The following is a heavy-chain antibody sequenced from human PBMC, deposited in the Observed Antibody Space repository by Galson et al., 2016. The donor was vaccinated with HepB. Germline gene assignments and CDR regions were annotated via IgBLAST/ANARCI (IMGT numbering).Heavy chain of an antibody. CDR1: GFTFDDYA. CDR3: AKDRGTLSSYFYNGMGV. Sequence: SLRLSCAASGFTFDDYAMHWVRHAPGKGLEWVAGISWNSGSIGYADSVKGRFTTSRDNAKNSLYLQMNSLRAEDTAFYYCAKDRGTLSSYFYNGMGVWGRGPTVTVSS. D-gene: IGHD1-1*01. V-gene: IGHV3-9*01. CDR2: ISWNSGSI. J-gene: IGHJ6*02.